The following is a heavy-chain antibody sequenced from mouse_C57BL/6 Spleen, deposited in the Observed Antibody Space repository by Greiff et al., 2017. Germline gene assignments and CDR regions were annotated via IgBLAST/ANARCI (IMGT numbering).Heavy chain of an antibody. D-gene: IGHD1-1*01. J-gene: IGHJ4*01. Sequence: IQLQQPGAELVKPGASVKLSCKASGYTFTSYWMHWVKQRPGQGLEWIGMIHPNSGSTNYNEKFKSKATLTVDKSSSTAYMQLSSLTSEDSAVYYCARVYGSPYAMDYWGQGTSVTVSS. CDR2: IHPNSGST. CDR1: GYTFTSYW. CDR3: ARVYGSPYAMDY. V-gene: IGHV1-64*01.